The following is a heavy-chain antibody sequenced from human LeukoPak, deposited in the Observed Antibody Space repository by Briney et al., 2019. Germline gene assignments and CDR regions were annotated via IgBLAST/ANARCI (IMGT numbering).Heavy chain of an antibody. D-gene: IGHD6-6*01. CDR2: IYYSGST. CDR3: ARRATSSSSPFDY. Sequence: SETLSLTCTVSGGSISSYYWSWIRQPPGKGLEWIGYIYYSGSTNYNPSLKSRVTISVDTSKNQFSLKLSSVTAADTAVYYCARRATSSSSPFDYWGQGTLVTVS. J-gene: IGHJ4*02. V-gene: IGHV4-59*08. CDR1: GGSISSYY.